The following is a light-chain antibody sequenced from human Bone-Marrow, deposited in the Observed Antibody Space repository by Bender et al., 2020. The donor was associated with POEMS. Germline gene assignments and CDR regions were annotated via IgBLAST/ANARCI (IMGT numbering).Light chain of an antibody. J-gene: IGLJ2*01. Sequence: QSALTQPASLSGSPGQSVTISCTGTSSDVGAYNYVSWYQQHPGKAPRLMISEVTKRPSGVPDRFSGAKSGDAASLTISGLQAEDEADYYCCSYGGRQLSVFGGGTKLTVL. CDR1: SSDVGAYNY. CDR2: EVT. V-gene: IGLV2-8*01. CDR3: CSYGGRQLSV.